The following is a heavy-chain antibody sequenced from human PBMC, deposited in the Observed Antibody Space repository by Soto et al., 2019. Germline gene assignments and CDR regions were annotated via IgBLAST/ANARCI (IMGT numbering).Heavy chain of an antibody. CDR3: ARKCPLWSSYYIGYYYYYMDV. V-gene: IGHV1-8*01. D-gene: IGHD3-3*01. CDR2: MNPNSGNT. Sequence: GASVKVSCKASGYTFTSYDINWVRHATGQGLEWMGWMNPNSGNTGYAQKFQGRVTMTRNTSISTAYMELSSLRSEDTAVYYCARKCPLWSSYYIGYYYYYMDVWGKGTTVTVSS. J-gene: IGHJ6*03. CDR1: GYTFTSYD.